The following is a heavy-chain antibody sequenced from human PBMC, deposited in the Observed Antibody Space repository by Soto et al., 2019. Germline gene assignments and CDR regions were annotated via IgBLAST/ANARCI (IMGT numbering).Heavy chain of an antibody. CDR1: GYTFSSYD. J-gene: IGHJ4*02. CDR3: ATSGGGWYLY. V-gene: IGHV1-8*01. D-gene: IGHD6-19*01. CDR2: LNPNSGDT. Sequence: ASVKVSCKASGYTFSSYDINWVRQATGQGLEWMGWLNPNSGDTGYAQKFQGRVTLTRNTSINTAYIELSSLTSDDTAAYYCATSGGGWYLYWGQGTLVTLSS.